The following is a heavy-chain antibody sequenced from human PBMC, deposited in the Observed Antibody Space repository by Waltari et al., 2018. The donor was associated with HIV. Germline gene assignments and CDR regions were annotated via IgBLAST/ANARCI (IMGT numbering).Heavy chain of an antibody. CDR2: IYYSGST. CDR1: GGSISSSSYY. CDR3: ARHGGLAVTTDNWFDP. D-gene: IGHD4-17*01. Sequence: QLQLQESGPGLVKPSETLSLTCTVSGGSISSSSYYWGWIRQPPGKGLEWIGSIYYSGSTYYNPSLKSRVTISVDTSKNQFSLKLSSVTAADTAVYYCARHGGLAVTTDNWFDPWGQGTLVTVSS. V-gene: IGHV4-39*01. J-gene: IGHJ5*02.